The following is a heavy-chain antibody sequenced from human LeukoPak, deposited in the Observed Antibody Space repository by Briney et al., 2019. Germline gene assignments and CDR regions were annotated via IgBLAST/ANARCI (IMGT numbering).Heavy chain of an antibody. V-gene: IGHV3-23*01. CDR3: ARGVWSGYYYFVY. CDR2: ISGSGSST. Sequence: GGSLRLSCAGSGFTFSKFGMIWVRQAPGKGLEWVSGISGSGSSTYYADSVKGRSTISRDNAKNTLYLEMHSLRAEDTAVYYCARGVWSGYYYFVYWGQGTLVTVSS. D-gene: IGHD3-3*01. CDR1: GFTFSKFG. J-gene: IGHJ4*02.